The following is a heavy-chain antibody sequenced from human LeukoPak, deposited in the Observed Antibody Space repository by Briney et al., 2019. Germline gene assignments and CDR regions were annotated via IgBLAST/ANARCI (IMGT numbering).Heavy chain of an antibody. J-gene: IGHJ4*02. CDR3: AKDLYTSRYACCFDY. V-gene: IGHV3-30-3*01. D-gene: IGHD6-13*01. CDR2: ISYDGSNK. Sequence: GRSLRLSCAASGFTFSSYAMHWVRQAPGKGLEWVAVISYDGSNKYYADSVKGRFTISRDNSKNTLYLQMNSLRAEDTAVYYCAKDLYTSRYACCFDYWGQGTLVTVSS. CDR1: GFTFSSYA.